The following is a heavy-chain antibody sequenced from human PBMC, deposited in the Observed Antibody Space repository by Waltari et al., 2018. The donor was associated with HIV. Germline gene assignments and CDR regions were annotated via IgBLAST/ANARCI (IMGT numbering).Heavy chain of an antibody. CDR3: ARRVLVVTSTGLFYYGLDV. CDR2: INIYNGHT. Sequence: QVHLLQSGAEMKKPGASVRVSCKASGSSFSTHGISWVRQAPGQGLEWMGWINIYNGHTNYAQTVQGRVTMTTDTSASTAYMELRSLRFDDTAVYYCARRVLVVTSTGLFYYGLDVWGQGTTVTVSS. D-gene: IGHD2-15*01. J-gene: IGHJ6*01. V-gene: IGHV1-18*01. CDR1: GSSFSTHG.